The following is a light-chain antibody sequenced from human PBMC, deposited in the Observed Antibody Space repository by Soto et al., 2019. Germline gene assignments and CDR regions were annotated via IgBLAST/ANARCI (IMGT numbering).Light chain of an antibody. CDR2: GAS. Sequence: EIGLTQSPGTLYLSPGEGASLSCRASQSVHTFLAWYPQNPGQAPRLLIYGASTRATGVPARFSGSGSGTDFTLTISSLEPEDLAVYYCHQRSNWPPDTFGQGTRLEIK. V-gene: IGKV3-11*01. CDR3: HQRSNWPPDT. J-gene: IGKJ5*01. CDR1: QSVHTF.